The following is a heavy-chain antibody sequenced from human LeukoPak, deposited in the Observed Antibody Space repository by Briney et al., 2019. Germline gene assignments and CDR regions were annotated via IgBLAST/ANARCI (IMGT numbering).Heavy chain of an antibody. V-gene: IGHV1-69*04. Sequence: SVKVSCKASGGTFSSYAISWVRQAPGQGLEWMGRIIPILGIANYAQKFQGRVTITADKSTSTAYMELSSLRSEDTAVYYCAREGGYCSGGSCYDYWGQGTLVTVSS. CDR2: IIPILGIA. CDR3: AREGGYCSGGSCYDY. J-gene: IGHJ4*02. D-gene: IGHD2-15*01. CDR1: GGTFSSYA.